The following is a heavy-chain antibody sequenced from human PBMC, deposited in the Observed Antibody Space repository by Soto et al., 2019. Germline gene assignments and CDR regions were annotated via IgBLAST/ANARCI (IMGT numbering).Heavy chain of an antibody. Sequence: PGGSLRLSCAASGFTFSSYSMNWVRQAPGKGLEWVSYISSSSSTIYYADSVKGRFTISRDNAKNSLYLQMNSLRAEDTAVYYCARDYSRRYYYMDVWGKGTTVTVSS. CDR2: ISSSSSTI. CDR3: ARDYSRRYYYMDV. D-gene: IGHD5-18*01. V-gene: IGHV3-48*01. CDR1: GFTFSSYS. J-gene: IGHJ6*03.